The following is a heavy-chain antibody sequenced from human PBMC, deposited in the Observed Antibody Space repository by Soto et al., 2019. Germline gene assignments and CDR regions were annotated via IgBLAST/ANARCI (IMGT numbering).Heavy chain of an antibody. D-gene: IGHD5-12*01. CDR2: INYSGAT. CDR3: ARHVGGSGYDFDY. Sequence: SETLSLTCTVSGGSISTYYWSWIRQPPGKGLEWIGYINYSGATNYNPSLKSRVTISVETSKNQFSLKLSSVTAADTAVYYCARHVGGSGYDFDYWGQGTLVTVSS. J-gene: IGHJ4*02. V-gene: IGHV4-59*08. CDR1: GGSISTYY.